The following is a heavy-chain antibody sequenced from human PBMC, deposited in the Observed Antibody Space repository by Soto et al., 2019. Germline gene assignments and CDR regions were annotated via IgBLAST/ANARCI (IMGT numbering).Heavy chain of an antibody. Sequence: SETLSLTCTVSGGSISSGGYYWSWIRQHPGKGLEWIGYIYYSGSTYYNPSLKSRVTISVDTSKNQFSLKLSSVTAADTAVYYCAITLGAPYTPYCMHFCGQGTTVIGSS. CDR2: IYYSGST. J-gene: IGHJ6*02. CDR3: AITLGAPYTPYCMHF. CDR1: GGSISSGGYY. D-gene: IGHD3-16*01. V-gene: IGHV4-31*03.